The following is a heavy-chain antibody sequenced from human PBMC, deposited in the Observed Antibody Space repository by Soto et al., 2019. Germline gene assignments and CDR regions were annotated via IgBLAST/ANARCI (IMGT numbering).Heavy chain of an antibody. J-gene: IGHJ5*02. D-gene: IGHD6-19*01. CDR2: INAGNGNT. V-gene: IGHV1-3*01. Sequence: QVQLVQSGAEVKKPGASVKVSCKASGYTFSNYGIHWVRQAPGQRLEWMGWINAGNGNTQYSQKFQGRVTISRDTSATTAYMELSSLRSEDTAVYYCARDRNSGVLDWYDPWGQGTLVTVSS. CDR1: GYTFSNYG. CDR3: ARDRNSGVLDWYDP.